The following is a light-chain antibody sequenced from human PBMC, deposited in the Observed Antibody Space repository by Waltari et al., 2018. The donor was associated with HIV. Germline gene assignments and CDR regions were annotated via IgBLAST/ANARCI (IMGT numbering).Light chain of an antibody. CDR1: RGVGND. CDR2: AAA. J-gene: IGKJ1*01. Sequence: AIQMTQSPFSLSASVGDRVSITCRASRGVGNDLGWYQQKPGEAPKLLILAAARLQSGVPSMISGSVSGSDVTLTISILQPEDFSTYFCLQNYIYPPTSGQGTRLEVK. CDR3: LQNYIYPPT. V-gene: IGKV1-6*01.